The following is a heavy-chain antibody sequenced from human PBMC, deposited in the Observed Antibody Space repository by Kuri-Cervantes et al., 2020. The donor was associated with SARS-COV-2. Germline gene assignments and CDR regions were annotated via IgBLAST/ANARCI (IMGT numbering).Heavy chain of an antibody. Sequence: SETLSLTCTVSGGSSSNYYWSWIRQPPGKGLEWIGYVHYSGSTNFNPSLKSRVTISMDTSKNQFSLKLSSVTAADTAVYYCARGDIVATSAYFDYWGQGTLVTVSS. J-gene: IGHJ4*02. CDR1: GGSSSNYY. CDR3: ARGDIVATSAYFDY. CDR2: VHYSGST. D-gene: IGHD5-12*01. V-gene: IGHV4-59*01.